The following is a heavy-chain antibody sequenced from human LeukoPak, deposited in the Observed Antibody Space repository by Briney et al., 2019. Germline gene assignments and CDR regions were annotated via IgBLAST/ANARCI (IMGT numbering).Heavy chain of an antibody. Sequence: TSETLSLTCAVSGGSISSGGYSWSWIRQPPGKGLEWIGYIYHSGSTYYNPSLKSRVTISVDTSKNQFSLKLSSVTAADTAVYYCASYLTYYYDSSGYYQGRFDPWGQGTLVTVSS. CDR3: ASYLTYYYDSSGYYQGRFDP. J-gene: IGHJ5*02. CDR1: GGSISSGGYS. CDR2: IYHSGST. D-gene: IGHD3-22*01. V-gene: IGHV4-30-2*01.